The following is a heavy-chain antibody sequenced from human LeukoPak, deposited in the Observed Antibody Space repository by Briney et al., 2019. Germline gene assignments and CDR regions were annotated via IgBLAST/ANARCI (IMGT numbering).Heavy chain of an antibody. D-gene: IGHD6-13*01. J-gene: IGHJ6*02. V-gene: IGHV3-7*01. CDR1: GFTFSSYW. CDR2: IKQDGSEK. CDR3: ARDQGSSWYSNYYYGMDV. Sequence: PGGSLRLSCAASGFTFSSYWMSCVRQAPGKGLEWVDNIKQDGSEKYYVDSVKGRFTISRDNAKNSLYLQMNSLRAEDTAVYYCARDQGSSWYSNYYYGMDVWGQGTTVTVSS.